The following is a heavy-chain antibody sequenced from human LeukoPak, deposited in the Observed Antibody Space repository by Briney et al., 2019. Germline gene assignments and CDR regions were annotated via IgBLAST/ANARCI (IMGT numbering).Heavy chain of an antibody. V-gene: IGHV3-7*01. J-gene: IGHJ4*02. CDR1: GFTFSSYW. D-gene: IGHD2-15*01. CDR2: IKQDGSEK. CDR3: ARGHTKYCSGGSCHFDY. Sequence: GGSLRLSCAASGFTFSSYWMSWVRQAPGKGLEWVANIKQDGSEKYYVDSVKGRFTISRDNAKNPLYLQMNSLRAEDTAVYYCARGHTKYCSGGSCHFDYWGQGTLVTVSS.